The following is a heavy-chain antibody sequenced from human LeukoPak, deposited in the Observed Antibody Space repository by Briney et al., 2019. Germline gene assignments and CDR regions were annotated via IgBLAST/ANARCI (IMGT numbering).Heavy chain of an antibody. CDR2: ISDNDGVT. CDR1: GFVFSTYG. V-gene: IGHV3-23*01. D-gene: IGHD3-10*01. CDR3: AEGKRSSGRPHWHFDL. J-gene: IGHJ2*01. Sequence: GGSLRLSCAASGFVFSTYGMSWVRQAPGKGLEWVSGISDNDGVTNYADSVKGRFTISRDNSKNTLYLQMNSVRDEDTAVYYCAEGKRSSGRPHWHFDLWGRGTLVTVSS.